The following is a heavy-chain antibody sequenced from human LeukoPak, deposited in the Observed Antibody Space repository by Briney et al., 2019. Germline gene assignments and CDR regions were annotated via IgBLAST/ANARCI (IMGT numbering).Heavy chain of an antibody. D-gene: IGHD3-3*01. Sequence: SETLSLTCTVSGGSISSSSYYWGWIRQPPGKGLEWIGSIYYSGSTYYNPSLKSRVTISVDTSKNQFSLKLSSVTAADTAVYYCARVDFWSGYYYYYYYMDVWGKGTTVTVSS. CDR3: ARVDFWSGYYYYYYYMDV. CDR2: IYYSGST. J-gene: IGHJ6*03. V-gene: IGHV4-39*07. CDR1: GGSISSSSYY.